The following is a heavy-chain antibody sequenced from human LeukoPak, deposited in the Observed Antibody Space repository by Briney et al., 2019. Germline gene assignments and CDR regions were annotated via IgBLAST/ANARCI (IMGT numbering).Heavy chain of an antibody. CDR1: GGSISSGSYY. D-gene: IGHD1-1*01. J-gene: IGHJ5*02. CDR2: IYTSGST. CDR3: ARGIVSGTTNWFDP. Sequence: SQTLSLTCTVSGGSISSGSYYWSWIRQPAGKGLEWIGRIYTSGSTNYNPSLKSRVTISVDTSKNQFSLKLSSVTAADTAVYYCARGIVSGTTNWFDPWGQGTLVTVSS. V-gene: IGHV4-61*02.